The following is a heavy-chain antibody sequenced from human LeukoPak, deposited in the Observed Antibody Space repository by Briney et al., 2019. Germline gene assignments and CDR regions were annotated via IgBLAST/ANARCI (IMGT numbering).Heavy chain of an antibody. CDR2: IYYSGST. CDR3: ARGLGYYDSSVGH. CDR1: SGSISLYY. Sequence: PSETLSLTCTVSSGSISLYYWSWIRQPPGKGLEWIGYIYYSGSTNYNPSLKSRVTISVDTSKNQFSLKLRSVTAADTAVYHCARGLGYYDSSVGHWGQGTLVTVSS. V-gene: IGHV4-59*01. J-gene: IGHJ5*02. D-gene: IGHD3-22*01.